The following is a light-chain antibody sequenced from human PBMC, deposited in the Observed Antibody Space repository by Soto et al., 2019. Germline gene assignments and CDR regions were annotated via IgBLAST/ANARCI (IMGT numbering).Light chain of an antibody. J-gene: IGKJ4*01. CDR2: DAS. CDR1: DDIINS. V-gene: IGKV1-33*01. CDR3: RQCDIQPIT. Sequence: DIHVTQSPSSLSASVGDRVTITCQASDDIINSLNWYQQKPGKAPKLLIHDASILQTGVPSRFSEGGSGIDYNCIITCPRPEYIATDGCRQCDIQPITFGGESKGE.